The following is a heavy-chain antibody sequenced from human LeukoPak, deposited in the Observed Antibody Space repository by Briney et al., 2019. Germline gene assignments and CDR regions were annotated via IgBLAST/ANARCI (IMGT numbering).Heavy chain of an antibody. CDR1: GYSFGSFG. Sequence: ADSVKVSCKASGYSFGSFGINWVRQAPGQGLEWMGWISTYNGDTSYAQNLQGRVTMTTDTSTSTAYMDLRSLRSDDTAVYYCARGGYYGSGSFPDYWGQGTLVTVSS. CDR2: ISTYNGDT. V-gene: IGHV1-18*01. CDR3: ARGGYYGSGSFPDY. J-gene: IGHJ4*02. D-gene: IGHD3-10*01.